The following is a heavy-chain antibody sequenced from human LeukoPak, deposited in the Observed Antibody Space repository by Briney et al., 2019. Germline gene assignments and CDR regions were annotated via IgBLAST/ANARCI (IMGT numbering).Heavy chain of an antibody. V-gene: IGHV5-51*01. CDR3: ARSHGPAANSWFDP. CDR2: IYPGDSDA. D-gene: IGHD2-2*01. CDR1: GYSFTGYW. J-gene: IGHJ5*02. Sequence: GESLKISCKGSGYSFTGYWIGWVRQMPGKGLEWMGIIYPGDSDARYSPSFQGQVTISADKSISTAYLQWRSLKASDTAMYCCARSHGPAANSWFDPWGQGTLVTVSS.